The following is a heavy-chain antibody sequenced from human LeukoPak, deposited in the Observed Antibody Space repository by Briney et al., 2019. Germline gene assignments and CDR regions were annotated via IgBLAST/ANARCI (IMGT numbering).Heavy chain of an antibody. D-gene: IGHD2-2*01. CDR1: GFTFSTYN. CDR3: TTGSRDY. J-gene: IGHJ4*02. V-gene: IGHV3-15*01. Sequence: PGGSLRLSCAASGFTFSTYNMNWVRQAPGKGLEWVGRIKSKTDGWTTDYAAPVKGRFTISRDDSKNTLYLQMNSLKTEDTAVYYCTTGSRDYWGQGTLVTVSS. CDR2: IKSKTDGWTT.